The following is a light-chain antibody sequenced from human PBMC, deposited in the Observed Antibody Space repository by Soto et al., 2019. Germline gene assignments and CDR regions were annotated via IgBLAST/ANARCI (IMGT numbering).Light chain of an antibody. V-gene: IGLV2-14*01. CDR2: DVN. CDR3: SSYTSSSTEV. Sequence: QSVLTQPASVSGSPGQSITISCTGTSSDVSAYNYVSWYQQHPGKAPKLMIYDVNNRPSGVSNRFSGSKSGNTASLTISGLQAEDEADYYCSSYTSSSTEVFGTGTQLTVL. CDR1: SSDVSAYNY. J-gene: IGLJ1*01.